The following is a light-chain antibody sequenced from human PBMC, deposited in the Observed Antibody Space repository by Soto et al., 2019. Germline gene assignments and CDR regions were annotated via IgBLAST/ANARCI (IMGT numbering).Light chain of an antibody. CDR1: QTLSSSY. Sequence: EIVLTQSPGTLSLSPGEGATLSCRASQTLSSSYLAWYQQKPGQAPRLLIYGASSRATGIPDRFSGSGSGTDFTLTISRLEPEDFAVYYCHQYGSPFTFGPGTKVYIK. J-gene: IGKJ3*01. V-gene: IGKV3-20*01. CDR3: HQYGSPFT. CDR2: GAS.